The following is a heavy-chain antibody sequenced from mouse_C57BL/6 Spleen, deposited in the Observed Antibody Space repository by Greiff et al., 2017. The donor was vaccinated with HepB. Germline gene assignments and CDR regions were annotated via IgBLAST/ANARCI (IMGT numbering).Heavy chain of an antibody. CDR2: IDPENGDT. CDR3: TTIRRGY. V-gene: IGHV14-4*01. J-gene: IGHJ2*01. CDR1: GFNIKDDY. Sequence: VQLKESGAELVRPGASVKLSCTASGFNIKDDYMHWVKQRPEQGLEWIGWIDPENGDTEYASKFQGKATITADTSSNTAYLQLSSLTSEDTAVYYCTTIRRGYWGQGTTLTVSS. D-gene: IGHD1-2*01.